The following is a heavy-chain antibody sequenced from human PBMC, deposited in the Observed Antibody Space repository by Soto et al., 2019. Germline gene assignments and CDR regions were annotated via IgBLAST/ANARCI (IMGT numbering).Heavy chain of an antibody. D-gene: IGHD6-13*01. Sequence: SVKVSCKASGGTFSSYTISWVRQAPGQGLEWMGRIIPIFGIANYAQKFQGRVTITADKSTSTAYMELSSLRSEDTAVYYCASRPPAYSSSWYVYWGQVTLVTVSS. J-gene: IGHJ4*02. CDR3: ASRPPAYSSSWYVY. CDR1: GGTFSSYT. CDR2: IIPIFGIA. V-gene: IGHV1-69*02.